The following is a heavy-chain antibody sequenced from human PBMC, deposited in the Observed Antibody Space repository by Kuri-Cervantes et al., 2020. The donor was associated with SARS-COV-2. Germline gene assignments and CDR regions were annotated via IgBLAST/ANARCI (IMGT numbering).Heavy chain of an antibody. Sequence: SVKVSCKASGGTFSSYAIGWVRQAPGQGLEWMGGIIPIFGTANYAQKFQGRVTITADESTSTAYMELSSLRSEDTAVYYCARVEEYGDSYYYYYGMDVWGQGTTVTVSS. CDR3: ARVEEYGDSYYYYYGMDV. J-gene: IGHJ6*02. CDR1: GGTFSSYA. D-gene: IGHD4-17*01. V-gene: IGHV1-69*13. CDR2: IIPIFGTA.